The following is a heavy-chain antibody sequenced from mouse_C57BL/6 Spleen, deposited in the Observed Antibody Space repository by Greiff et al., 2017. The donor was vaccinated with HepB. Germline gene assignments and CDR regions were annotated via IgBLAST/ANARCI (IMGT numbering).Heavy chain of an antibody. CDR2: IHPNSGST. CDR1: GYTFTSYW. CDR3: ARGGDGDGYYSWFAY. D-gene: IGHD2-3*01. Sequence: VQLQQSGAELVKPGASVKLSCKASGYTFTSYWMHWVKQRPGQGLEWIGMIHPNSGSTNYNEKFKSKATLTVDKSSSTAYMQLSSLTSEDSAVYYCARGGDGDGYYSWFAYGGQGTLVTVSA. V-gene: IGHV1-64*01. J-gene: IGHJ3*01.